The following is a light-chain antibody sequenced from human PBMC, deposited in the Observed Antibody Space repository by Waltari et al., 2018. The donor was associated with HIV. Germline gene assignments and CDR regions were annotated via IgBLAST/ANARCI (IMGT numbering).Light chain of an antibody. V-gene: IGLV1-47*01. Sequence: QSVLTQPPSASGTPGQTLTISCSGSSSNIGNDNVYWYQQLPGMTPKLLIYKNYQRPSGVPDRFAGSKSGTSAALAISGLRSEDEADYYCVGWDGSLSGYVFGAGTTVTVL. CDR1: SSNIGNDN. CDR2: KNY. CDR3: VGWDGSLSGYV. J-gene: IGLJ1*01.